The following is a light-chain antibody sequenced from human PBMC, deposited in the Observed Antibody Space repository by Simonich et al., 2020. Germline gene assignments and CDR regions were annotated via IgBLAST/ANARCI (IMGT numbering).Light chain of an antibody. V-gene: IGLV1-40*01. CDR2: GNS. Sequence: QSLLTQPPSVSGAPGQRVTISCTGSSSNIGAGYDVHWYQQLPGTAPKLLIYGNSNRPSGVPDRFSGSKSGNSASLAITGLQAEDEADYYCQSYDSSLSGWVFGGGTKLTVL. CDR3: QSYDSSLSGWV. J-gene: IGLJ3*02. CDR1: SSNIGAGYD.